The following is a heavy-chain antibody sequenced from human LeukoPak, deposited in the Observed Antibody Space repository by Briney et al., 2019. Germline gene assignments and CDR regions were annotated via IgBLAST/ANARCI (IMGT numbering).Heavy chain of an antibody. CDR3: ARDERGAAGTGAFDI. D-gene: IGHD6-13*01. V-gene: IGHV3-48*01. CDR1: GFTFSSYS. CDR2: ISSSSSTI. Sequence: GGSLRLPCAASGFTFSSYSMNWVRQAPGKGLEWVSYISSSSSTIYYADSVKGRFTISRDNAKNSLYLQMNSLRAEDTAVYYCARDERGAAGTGAFDIWGQGTMVTVSS. J-gene: IGHJ3*02.